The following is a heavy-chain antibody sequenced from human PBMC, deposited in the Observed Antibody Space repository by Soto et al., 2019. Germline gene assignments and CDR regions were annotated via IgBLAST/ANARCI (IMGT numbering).Heavy chain of an antibody. CDR1: GGTFSSYA. Sequence: QVQLVQSGAEVKKPGSSVKVSCKASGGTFSSYAISWVRQAPGQGLEWMGGIIPIFGTANYAQKFPGRVTITADESTSTAYMELSSLRSEYTAVYSCARAGGVYYDSSGYYPRWGQGTLVTFSS. J-gene: IGHJ4*02. CDR2: IIPIFGTA. D-gene: IGHD3-22*01. CDR3: ARAGGVYYDSSGYYPR. V-gene: IGHV1-69*01.